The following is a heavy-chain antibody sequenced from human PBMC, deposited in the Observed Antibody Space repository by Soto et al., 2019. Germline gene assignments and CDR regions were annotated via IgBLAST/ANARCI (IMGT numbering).Heavy chain of an antibody. J-gene: IGHJ4*02. Sequence: EVQLLESGGGLVQPGGSLRLSCAASGFTFSSYAMSWVRQAPGKGLEWVSASSGSGGSTYYADSVKGRFTISRDNSKNTLYLQMNSLRAEDTAVYYCAKDQAGTVTQFDYWGQGTLVTVSS. D-gene: IGHD4-17*01. CDR2: SSGSGGST. V-gene: IGHV3-23*01. CDR3: AKDQAGTVTQFDY. CDR1: GFTFSSYA.